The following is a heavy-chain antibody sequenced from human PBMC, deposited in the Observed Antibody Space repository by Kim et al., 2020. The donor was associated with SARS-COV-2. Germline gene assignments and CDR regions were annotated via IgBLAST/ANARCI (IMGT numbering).Heavy chain of an antibody. J-gene: IGHJ4*02. Sequence: GESLKISCKGSGYSFTSYWIGWVRQMPGKGLEWMGIIYPGDSDTRYSPSFQGQVTISADKSISTAYLQWSSLKASDTAMYYCARPVLDSSGYYYVWTGRYFDYWGQGTLVTVSS. D-gene: IGHD3-22*01. CDR2: IYPGDSDT. V-gene: IGHV5-51*01. CDR1: GYSFTSYW. CDR3: ARPVLDSSGYYYVWTGRYFDY.